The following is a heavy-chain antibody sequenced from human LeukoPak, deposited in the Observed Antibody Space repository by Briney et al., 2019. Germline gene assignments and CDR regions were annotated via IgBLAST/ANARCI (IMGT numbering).Heavy chain of an antibody. J-gene: IGHJ4*02. Sequence: SETLSLTCTVSGGSISSSSFYWGWIRQPPGKGLEWIGNIYYSGSTYFNPSLKSRVTISVDTSKNQFSLKLSSVTAADTAVYYCARHGRGGSSSYLVGYWGQGTLVTVSS. CDR1: GGSISSSSFY. CDR2: IYYSGST. D-gene: IGHD6-6*01. V-gene: IGHV4-39*01. CDR3: ARHGRGGSSSYLVGY.